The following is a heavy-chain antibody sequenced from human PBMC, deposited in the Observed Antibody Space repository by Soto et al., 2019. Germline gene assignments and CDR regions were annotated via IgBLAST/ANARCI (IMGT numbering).Heavy chain of an antibody. CDR1: GYTFTGYY. CDR3: ARDSNSGSSARVWYFDY. Sequence: ASVKVSCKASGYTFTGYYMHWVRQAPGQGLEWMGWINPNSGGTNYAQKFQGWVTMTRDTSISTAYMELSRLRSDDTAVYYCARDSNSGSSARVWYFDYWGQGTLVTVSS. D-gene: IGHD6-6*01. J-gene: IGHJ4*02. CDR2: INPNSGGT. V-gene: IGHV1-2*04.